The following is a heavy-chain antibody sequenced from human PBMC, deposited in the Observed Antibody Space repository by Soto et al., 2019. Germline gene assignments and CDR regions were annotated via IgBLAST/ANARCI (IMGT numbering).Heavy chain of an antibody. CDR2: TSPRGETL. Sequence: VQLVESGGGLVQAGGSLRLSCVASGFSLANYPMNWVRQTPGKGLEWISYTSPRGETLYYAESVEGRFTISRDNGRNSLFLQMNSRRDEDTALYFCAKGPHTNVGWPYYFDSWARESRSPSPQ. J-gene: IGHJ4*02. V-gene: IGHV3-48*02. CDR3: AKGPHTNVGWPYYFDS. D-gene: IGHD6-19*01. CDR1: GFSLANYP.